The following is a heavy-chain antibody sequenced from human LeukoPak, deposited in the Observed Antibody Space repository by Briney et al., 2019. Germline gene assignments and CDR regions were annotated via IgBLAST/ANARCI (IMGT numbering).Heavy chain of an antibody. Sequence: GGSLRLSCAASRFTFRSYGMHWVRQAPGKGLEWVAFIRYDGSNKYYADSVKGRFTISRDNAKNSLYLQMNSLRAEDTAVYYCARDLYRIVVVPHYFDYWGQGTLVTVSS. CDR2: IRYDGSNK. D-gene: IGHD3-22*01. V-gene: IGHV3-30*02. CDR1: RFTFRSYG. CDR3: ARDLYRIVVVPHYFDY. J-gene: IGHJ4*02.